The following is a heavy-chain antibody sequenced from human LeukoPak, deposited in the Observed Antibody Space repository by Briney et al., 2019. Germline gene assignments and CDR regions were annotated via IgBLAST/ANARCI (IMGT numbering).Heavy chain of an antibody. CDR3: ARRVVGWYVAYFDY. CDR2: INHSGST. V-gene: IGHV4-34*01. Sequence: SETLSLTCAVYGGSFSGYYWSWIRQPPGKGLEWIGEINHSGSTNYNPSLKSRVTISVDTSENQFSLKLSSVTAADTAVYYCARRVVGWYVAYFDYWGQGTLVTVSS. CDR1: GGSFSGYY. D-gene: IGHD6-19*01. J-gene: IGHJ4*02.